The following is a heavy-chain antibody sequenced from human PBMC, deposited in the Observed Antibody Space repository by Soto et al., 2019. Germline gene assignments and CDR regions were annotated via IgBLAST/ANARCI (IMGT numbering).Heavy chain of an antibody. V-gene: IGHV4-59*08. D-gene: IGHD3-10*01. CDR2: VHHSWGS. CDR3: ARQGFGPLHGRVDV. Sequence: QVQLQESGPGLVKPSETLSLSCTVSGGSISSYYWSWFRQSPGKRMEWIGYVHHSWGSSYNPSLRRRVAISRYTSKSQFSLKVTSVTATDTAVYYCARQGFGPLHGRVDVWGQGTTVTVSS. J-gene: IGHJ6*02. CDR1: GGSISSYY.